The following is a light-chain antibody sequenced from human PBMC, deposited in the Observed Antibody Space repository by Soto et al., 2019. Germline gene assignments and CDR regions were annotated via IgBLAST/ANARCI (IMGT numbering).Light chain of an antibody. CDR3: SSYAGNNIHYV. V-gene: IGLV2-8*01. Sequence: QSVLTKPPSASGSAGQSVTISCTGTSTDVGGYNYVSWYQQHPDKAPKLMIYEVSKRPSGVPDRFSGSKSGNTASLTVSGLQAEDEADYYCSSYAGNNIHYVFGTGTKVTVL. CDR1: STDVGGYNY. CDR2: EVS. J-gene: IGLJ1*01.